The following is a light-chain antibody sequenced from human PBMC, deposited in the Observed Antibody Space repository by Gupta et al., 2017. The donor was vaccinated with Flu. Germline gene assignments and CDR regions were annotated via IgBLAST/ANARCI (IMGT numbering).Light chain of an antibody. J-gene: IGKJ3*01. CDR2: LGS. V-gene: IGKV2-28*01. Sequence: PVTPGEPASISCRSSQSLLHSNGYNYLDWYLQKPGQSPQLLIYLGSNRASGVPDRFSGSGSGTDFTLKISRVEAEDVGVYYCMQALQPLTFGPGTKVDIK. CDR1: QSLLHSNGYNY. CDR3: MQALQPLT.